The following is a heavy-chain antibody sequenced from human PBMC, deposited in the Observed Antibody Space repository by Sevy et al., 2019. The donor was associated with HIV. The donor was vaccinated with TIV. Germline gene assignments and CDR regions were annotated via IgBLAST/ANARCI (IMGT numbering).Heavy chain of an antibody. CDR1: GFTFDDYA. Sequence: GGSLRLSCVASGFTFDDYAMHWVRQAPGKGPEWVSGSSWNSGSIGYAESVKGRFTISRDNAKNSLYLQMNSLRVEDTALYYCAKGIGYSNGWYSWFDSWGQEPWSPSPQ. J-gene: IGHJ5*01. CDR3: AKGIGYSNGWYSWFDS. CDR2: SSWNSGSI. D-gene: IGHD6-19*01. V-gene: IGHV3-9*01.